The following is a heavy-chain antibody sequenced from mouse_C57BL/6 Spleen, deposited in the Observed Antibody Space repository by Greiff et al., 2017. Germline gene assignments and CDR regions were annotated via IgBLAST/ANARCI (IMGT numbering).Heavy chain of an antibody. D-gene: IGHD2-4*01. CDR3: ARGDYGTYFDV. Sequence: QVHVKQPGAELVKPGASVKLSCKASGYTFTSYWMHWVKQRPGQGLEWIGMIHPNSGSTNYNEKFKSKATLTVDKSSSTAYMQLSSLTSEDSAVYYCARGDYGTYFDVWGTGTTVTVSS. J-gene: IGHJ1*03. CDR1: GYTFTSYW. CDR2: IHPNSGST. V-gene: IGHV1-64*01.